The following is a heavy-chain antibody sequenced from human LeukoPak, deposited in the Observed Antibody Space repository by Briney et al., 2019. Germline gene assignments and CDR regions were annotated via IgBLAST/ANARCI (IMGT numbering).Heavy chain of an antibody. V-gene: IGHV4-34*01. D-gene: IGHD3-10*01. J-gene: IGHJ4*02. CDR1: GGSFSGYY. Sequence: PSETLSLTCAVYGGSFSGYYWSWIRQPPGKWLEWIGEINHIGSTTYNPSLKSRVTISVDTSKNQFSLKLSSVTAAETAVYYCARLRRSSLRGVSLDYWGQGTLVTVSS. CDR2: INHIGST. CDR3: ARLRRSSLRGVSLDY.